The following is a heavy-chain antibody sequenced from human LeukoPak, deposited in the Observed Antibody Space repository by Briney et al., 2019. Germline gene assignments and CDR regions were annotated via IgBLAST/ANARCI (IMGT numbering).Heavy chain of an antibody. J-gene: IGHJ6*02. Sequence: PSETLSHTCAVYGGSFSGYYWSWIRQPPGKGLEWIGEINHSGSTNYNPSLKSRVAISVDTSKNQFSLKLSSVTAADTAVYYCAGGQGSSWYYYYYGMDVWGQGTTVTVSS. CDR3: AGGQGSSWYYYYYGMDV. CDR2: INHSGST. D-gene: IGHD6-13*01. V-gene: IGHV4-34*01. CDR1: GGSFSGYY.